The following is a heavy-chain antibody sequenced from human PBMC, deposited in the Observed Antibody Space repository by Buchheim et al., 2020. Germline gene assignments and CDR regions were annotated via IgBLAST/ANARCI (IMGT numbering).Heavy chain of an antibody. Sequence: QVQLVESGGGVVQPGRSLRLSCAASGFTFSSYGMHWVRQAPGKGLEWVAVIWYDGSNKYYADSVKGRFTISRDNSKKTLYLQMNSLRAEDTAVYYCAAYSSSRYSFDYWGQGTL. CDR2: IWYDGSNK. D-gene: IGHD6-13*01. J-gene: IGHJ4*02. CDR1: GFTFSSYG. CDR3: AAYSSSRYSFDY. V-gene: IGHV3-33*01.